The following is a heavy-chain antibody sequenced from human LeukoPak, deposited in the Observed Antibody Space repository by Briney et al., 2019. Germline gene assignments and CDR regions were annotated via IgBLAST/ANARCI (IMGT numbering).Heavy chain of an antibody. CDR3: ARVYCSSTSCYARHYYGMDV. CDR1: GFTFSDYY. D-gene: IGHD2-2*01. V-gene: IGHV3-11*01. J-gene: IGHJ6*02. Sequence: PEGSLRLSCAASGFTFSDYYMSWIRQAPGKGLEWVSYISSSGSTIYYADSVKGRFTISRDNAKNSLYLQMNSLRAEDTAVYYCARVYCSSTSCYARHYYGMDVWGQGTTVTVSS. CDR2: ISSSGSTI.